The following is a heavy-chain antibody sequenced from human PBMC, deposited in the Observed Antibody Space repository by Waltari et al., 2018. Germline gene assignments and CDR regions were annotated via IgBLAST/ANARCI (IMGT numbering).Heavy chain of an antibody. CDR3: ATRGHLDY. CDR2: IKPDGSEK. V-gene: IGHV3-7*02. J-gene: IGHJ4*02. Sequence: EVQVVESGGGLVQPGGSLSLSCAASALDFSFFWMSWVRQAPGKGMEWVANIKPDGSEKNYVDSVEGRFTISRDNTKNSLFLQMDRLRTEDTAVYYCATRGHLDYWGQGTLVTVSS. CDR1: ALDFSFFW.